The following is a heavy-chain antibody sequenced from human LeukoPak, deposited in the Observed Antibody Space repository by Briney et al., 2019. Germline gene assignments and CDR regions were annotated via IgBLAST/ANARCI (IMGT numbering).Heavy chain of an antibody. CDR1: GFTFNNHA. CDR2: ISGSRTNT. D-gene: IGHD3-16*01. J-gene: IGHJ4*02. Sequence: GGSLRLSCTASGFTFNNHAMNWVRQAPGKGLHWVSSISGSRTNTYYADFLKGRFTISRDNSKNPRFLQMNSLRADDTAICYCAQSGAPLPLHFVKWGEGALVTVSS. V-gene: IGHV3-23*01. CDR3: AQSGAPLPLHFVK.